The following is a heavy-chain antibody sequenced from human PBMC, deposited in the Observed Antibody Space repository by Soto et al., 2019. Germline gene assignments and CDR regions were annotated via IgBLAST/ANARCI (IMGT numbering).Heavy chain of an antibody. Sequence: QVQLVQSGAEVKKPGTSVKVSCKASGYTFTSYDVNWVRQATGQGPEWMGWMNPNTGDTGYAQELQGRVTMTRDTSTSSAYMELTSLTSEDTAVYYCARDGERRGSGNFDYWGQGALVTVSS. D-gene: IGHD3-10*01. CDR3: ARDGERRGSGNFDY. V-gene: IGHV1-8*01. CDR2: MNPNTGDT. CDR1: GYTFTSYD. J-gene: IGHJ4*02.